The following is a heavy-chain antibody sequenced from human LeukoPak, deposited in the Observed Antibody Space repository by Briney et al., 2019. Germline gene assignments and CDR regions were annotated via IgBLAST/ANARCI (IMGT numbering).Heavy chain of an antibody. Sequence: GGSLRLSCTVSGFTVSSNSMSWVRQAPGKGLEWVSFIYSDNTHYSDSVKGRFTISRDNSKNTLYLQMNSLRVEDTAVYFCARGVTMIGPSDAFDIWGQGTMVTVSS. CDR2: IYSDNT. CDR1: GFTVSSNS. V-gene: IGHV3-53*01. CDR3: ARGVTMIGPSDAFDI. D-gene: IGHD3-22*01. J-gene: IGHJ3*02.